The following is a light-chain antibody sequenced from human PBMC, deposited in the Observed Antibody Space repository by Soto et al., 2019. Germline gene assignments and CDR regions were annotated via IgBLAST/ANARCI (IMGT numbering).Light chain of an antibody. CDR1: QSISAG. J-gene: IGKJ1*01. CDR3: QQYNSYSRT. Sequence: EIPMTQSTSILSAFVGDGVNMXCRASQSISAGVGWSQQKPGKAPKLLIYKASSLERGGPSRFSGSGSVTEFTRTISSLQPDDFATYYGQQYNSYSRTFGQGTKVDIK. CDR2: KAS. V-gene: IGKV1-5*03.